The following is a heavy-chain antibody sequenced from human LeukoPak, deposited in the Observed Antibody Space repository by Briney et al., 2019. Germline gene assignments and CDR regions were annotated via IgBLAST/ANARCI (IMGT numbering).Heavy chain of an antibody. CDR2: TYYRSKWYN. CDR1: GDSVSSNSAA. CDR3: ARGDYSGYGVIDY. J-gene: IGHJ4*02. V-gene: IGHV6-1*01. D-gene: IGHD5-12*01. Sequence: SQTLSLTCAISGDSVSSNSAAWSWIRQSPSRGLEWLGRTYYRSKWYNDYAVSVKSRITINPDTSKNQFSLQLNSVTPEDTAVYYCARGDYSGYGVIDYWGQGTLVTVSS.